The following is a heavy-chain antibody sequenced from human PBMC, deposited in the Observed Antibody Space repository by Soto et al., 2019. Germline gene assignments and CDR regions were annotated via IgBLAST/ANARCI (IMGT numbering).Heavy chain of an antibody. D-gene: IGHD2-15*01. CDR2: MNPNSGNT. CDR3: ARVPSLGYCSGGSCYRFDY. V-gene: IGHV1-8*01. CDR1: GYTFTSYD. Sequence: QVQLVQSGAEVKKPGASVKVSCKASGYTFTSYDINWVRQATGQGLEWMGWMNPNSGNTGYAQKFQGRVTMTRNTXXSXAXXELSSLRSEDTAVYYCARVPSLGYCSGGSCYRFDYWGQGTLVTVSS. J-gene: IGHJ4*02.